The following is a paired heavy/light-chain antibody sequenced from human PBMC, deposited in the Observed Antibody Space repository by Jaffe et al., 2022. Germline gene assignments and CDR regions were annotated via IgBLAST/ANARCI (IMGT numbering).Heavy chain of an antibody. CDR1: GYTFTSYY. V-gene: IGHV1-46*03. CDR2: INPSDGNT. CDR3: ARRTSGWSFSDH. J-gene: IGHJ4*02. D-gene: IGHD6-19*01. Sequence: QVQLVQSGAEVKKPGASVKVSCKASGYTFTSYYIHWVRQAPGQGLEWMGIINPSDGNTRYAQNFQGRVTMTRDTSTSTVYMDLSSLRSEDTAVYYCARRTSGWSFSDHWGQGTLVTISS.
Light chain of an antibody. CDR3: NSYTSRTTWV. Sequence: QSALTQPASVSGSPGQSITISCTGTSSDVGVYNYVSWYQQYPGKAPKLMIYDVTNRPSGVSNRFSGSKSGNTASLTISGLQAEDEAYYYCNSYTSRTTWVFGGGTKLTVL. V-gene: IGLV2-14*01. J-gene: IGLJ3*02. CDR1: SSDVGVYNY. CDR2: DVT.